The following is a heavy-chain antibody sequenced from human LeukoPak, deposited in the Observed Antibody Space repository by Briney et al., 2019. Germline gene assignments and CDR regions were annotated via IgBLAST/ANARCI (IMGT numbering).Heavy chain of an antibody. CDR3: ARTRGYSYGPFDY. CDR2: IYSGGST. J-gene: IGHJ4*02. Sequence: GGSLRLSCETSGFTDSSNYMSWVRQAPGKGLEGASVIYSGGSTYYADSVKGRFTISRDNSKNTLYLQMNSLRAEDTAVYYCARTRGYSYGPFDYWGQGTLVTVSS. D-gene: IGHD5-18*01. V-gene: IGHV3-53*01. CDR1: GFTDSSNY.